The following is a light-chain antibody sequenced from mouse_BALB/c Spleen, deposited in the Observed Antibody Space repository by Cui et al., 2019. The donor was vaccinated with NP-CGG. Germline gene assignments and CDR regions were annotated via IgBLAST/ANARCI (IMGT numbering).Light chain of an antibody. Sequence: QAVVTQESALTTSPGETVTLPYRSNTGAVTTSNYANWVQKKPDHLFTGLIGGTNNRAPGVPARFSGSLIGDKAALTNTGAQTEDEAIYFCALWYSNHWVFGGGTKLTVL. CDR1: TGAVTTSNY. CDR3: ALWYSNHWV. CDR2: GTN. J-gene: IGLJ1*01. V-gene: IGLV1*01.